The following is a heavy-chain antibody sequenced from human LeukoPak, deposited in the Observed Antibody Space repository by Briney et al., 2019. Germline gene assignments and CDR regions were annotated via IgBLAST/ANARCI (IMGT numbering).Heavy chain of an antibody. J-gene: IGHJ4*02. Sequence: ASVKASCKVSGYTLTELSMHWVRQAPGKGLEWMGGFDPEDGETIYAQKFQGRVTMTEDTSTDTAYMELSSLRSEDTAVYYCATSSQWELLVGYFDYWGQGTLVTVSS. CDR3: ATSSQWELLVGYFDY. V-gene: IGHV1-24*01. CDR1: GYTLTELS. D-gene: IGHD1-26*01. CDR2: FDPEDGET.